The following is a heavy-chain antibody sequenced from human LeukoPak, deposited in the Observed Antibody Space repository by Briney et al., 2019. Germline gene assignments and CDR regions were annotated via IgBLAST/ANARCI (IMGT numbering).Heavy chain of an antibody. D-gene: IGHD6-13*01. J-gene: IGHJ4*02. V-gene: IGHV3-21*01. CDR2: ISSSSSYI. CDR3: AREEVAAAPVHFDY. Sequence: PGGSLRLSCAASGFTFSSYSMNWVRQAPGKGLEWVSSISSSSSYIYYADSVKGRFTISRDNAKNSLYLQMNSLRAEDTAVYYCAREEVAAAPVHFDYWGQGTLVTVSS. CDR1: GFTFSSYS.